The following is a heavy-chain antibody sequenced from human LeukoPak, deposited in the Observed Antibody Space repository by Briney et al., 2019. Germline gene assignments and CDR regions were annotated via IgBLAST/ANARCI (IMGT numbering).Heavy chain of an antibody. Sequence: PGGSLRLSCAASGFTFSSYEMNWVRQAPGKGLEWVSYISSSGSTIYYADSVKGRFTISRDNAKTSLYPQMNSLRAEDTAVYYCARDWIAVAGTHYYYGMDVWGKGTTVTVSS. J-gene: IGHJ6*04. CDR3: ARDWIAVAGTHYYYGMDV. CDR2: ISSSGSTI. D-gene: IGHD6-19*01. V-gene: IGHV3-48*03. CDR1: GFTFSSYE.